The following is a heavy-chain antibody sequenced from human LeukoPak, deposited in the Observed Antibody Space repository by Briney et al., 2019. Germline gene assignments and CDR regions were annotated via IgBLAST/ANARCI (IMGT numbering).Heavy chain of an antibody. CDR3: AREGRLTGYSGGLGFNY. CDR1: GGSFTGNY. D-gene: IGHD6-19*01. CDR2: INHSGST. V-gene: IGHV4-34*01. Sequence: SETLSLTCAVYGGSFTGNYWRWIRQPPGKGLEWIGEINHSGSTKYNPSLKSRVSMSVDTYKNQFSLNVTSVTAADTAVYYCAREGRLTGYSGGLGFNYWGQGTLVTVSS. J-gene: IGHJ4*02.